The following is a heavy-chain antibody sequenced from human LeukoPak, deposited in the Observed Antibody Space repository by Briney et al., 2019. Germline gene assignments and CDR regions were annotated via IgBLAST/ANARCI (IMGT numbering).Heavy chain of an antibody. CDR3: ARVSYYYDSSGYYYPGGYYYYYMDV. Sequence: SETLSLTCTVSGGSISSFYWSWIRQPPGKGLEWIGYIYYSGSTNYNPSLKSRVTISVDTSKNQFSLKLSSVTAADTAVYYCARVSYYYDSSGYYYPGGYYYYYMDVWGKGTTVTVSS. D-gene: IGHD3-22*01. J-gene: IGHJ6*03. V-gene: IGHV4-59*01. CDR2: IYYSGST. CDR1: GGSISSFY.